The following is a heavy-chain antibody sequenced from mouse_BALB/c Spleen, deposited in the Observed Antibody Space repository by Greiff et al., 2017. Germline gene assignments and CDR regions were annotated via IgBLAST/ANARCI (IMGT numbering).Heavy chain of an antibody. Sequence: QVQLPQSGAELVKPGASVKLSCKASGYTFTSYYMYWVKQRPGQGLEWIGEINPSNGGTNFNEKFKSKATLTVDKSSSTAYMQLSSLTSEDSAVYYCTRSGLWSAWFAYWGQGTLVTVSA. CDR2: INPSNGGT. V-gene: IGHV1S81*02. CDR1: GYTFTSYY. CDR3: TRSGLWSAWFAY. D-gene: IGHD1-1*02. J-gene: IGHJ3*01.